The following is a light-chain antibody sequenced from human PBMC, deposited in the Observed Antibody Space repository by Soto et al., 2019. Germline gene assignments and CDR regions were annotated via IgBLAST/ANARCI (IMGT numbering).Light chain of an antibody. CDR1: SNDVGAYNF. V-gene: IGLV2-14*03. J-gene: IGLJ1*01. CDR3: SSYTRTATRYV. Sequence: QSALTQPASVSGSPGQSITISCSGTSNDVGAYNFVSWYQQHPGRAPKLILYDVTSRPSNVSIRFSGSKSGNTASLSISGLRPEDEADYFCSSYTRTATRYVFXSGTKVTVL. CDR2: DVT.